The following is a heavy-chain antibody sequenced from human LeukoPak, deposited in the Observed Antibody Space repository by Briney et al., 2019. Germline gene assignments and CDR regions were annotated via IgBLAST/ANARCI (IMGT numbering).Heavy chain of an antibody. CDR1: GFTFSSYG. CDR2: IWYDGSNK. J-gene: IGHJ4*02. Sequence: GGSLRLSCAASGFTFSSYGMHWVRQAPGKGLEWVAVIWYDGSNKYYADSVKGRFTISRDNSKNTLYLQTNSLRAEDTAVYYCARGGWLQFPYYFDYWGQGTLVTVSS. V-gene: IGHV3-33*08. CDR3: ARGGWLQFPYYFDY. D-gene: IGHD5-24*01.